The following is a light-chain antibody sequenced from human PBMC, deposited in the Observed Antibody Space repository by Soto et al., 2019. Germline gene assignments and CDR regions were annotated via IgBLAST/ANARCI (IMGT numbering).Light chain of an antibody. CDR2: GAS. CDR1: QSVSNSY. CDR3: QQYSSSLMYT. V-gene: IGKV3-20*01. J-gene: IGKJ2*01. Sequence: EIVLTQSPGTLSLSPGERATLSCRASQSVSNSYLAWYKQKPGQAPRLLIYGASSRATGIPDRFSGSGSGTDFTLTISRLEPEDFAVYYCQQYSSSLMYTFGQGTKLEIK.